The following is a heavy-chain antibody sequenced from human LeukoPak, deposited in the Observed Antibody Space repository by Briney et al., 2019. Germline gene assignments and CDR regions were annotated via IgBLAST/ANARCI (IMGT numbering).Heavy chain of an antibody. CDR1: GFTFRSYS. CDR3: AHQVPPNDEYFDH. V-gene: IGHV3-23*01. Sequence: GGSLRLSCVASGFTFRSYSMHWVRQAPGKGLEWLSGISNTGRDTNYADSLKGRFTISRDNSKNTVFLQMNSLRAEDTAEYFCAHQVPPNDEYFDHWGQGTLVTVSS. CDR2: ISNTGRDT. J-gene: IGHJ1*01.